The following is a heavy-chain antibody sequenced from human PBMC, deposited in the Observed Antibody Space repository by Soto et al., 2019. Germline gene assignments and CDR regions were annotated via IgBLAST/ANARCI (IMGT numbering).Heavy chain of an antibody. V-gene: IGHV4-4*07. J-gene: IGHJ6*02. CDR3: ARNALSALDV. CDR1: GGPITGYH. D-gene: IGHD1-1*01. Sequence: ETPSLTFTVPGGPITGYHWSWIRQPAGKGLQWIGRIYSSGTINHNPSLKSRVTMSVDTSNNQIPLRLTSVTAADTAVYYCARNALSALDVWGRGTTVTVSS. CDR2: IYSSGTI.